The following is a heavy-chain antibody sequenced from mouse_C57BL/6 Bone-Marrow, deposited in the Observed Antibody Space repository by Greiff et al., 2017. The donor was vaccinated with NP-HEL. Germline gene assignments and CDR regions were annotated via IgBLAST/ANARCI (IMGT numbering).Heavy chain of an antibody. Sequence: QVQLQQPGAELVKPGASVKLSCTASGYTFTSYWMHWVKQRPGQGLEWIGMIHPNSGSTNYNEKFKSKATLTVDKSSSTAYMQLSSLTSEDSAVYYCANEGDDGYLFDYWGQGTTLTVSS. J-gene: IGHJ2*01. CDR2: IHPNSGST. D-gene: IGHD2-3*01. CDR3: ANEGDDGYLFDY. CDR1: GYTFTSYW. V-gene: IGHV1-64*01.